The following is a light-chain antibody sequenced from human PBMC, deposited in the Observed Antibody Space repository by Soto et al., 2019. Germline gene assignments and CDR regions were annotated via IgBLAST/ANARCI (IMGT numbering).Light chain of an antibody. Sequence: VLTQSPGTLSLSPGEAATLSCRASQTVIGNFLAWYQQRPGQAPRLLFYGASTRAAGSPARFSASGSGTDFTLTISRLEPEDFAFYYCQIYNSSPWTFGRGTKV. CDR3: QIYNSSPWT. J-gene: IGKJ1*01. CDR2: GAS. CDR1: QTVIGNF. V-gene: IGKV3-20*01.